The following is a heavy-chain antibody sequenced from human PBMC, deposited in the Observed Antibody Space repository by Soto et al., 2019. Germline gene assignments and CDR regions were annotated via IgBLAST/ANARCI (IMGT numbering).Heavy chain of an antibody. CDR2: IIPIFGTP. CDR3: ARDRAPRGWSYLDL. V-gene: IGHV1-69*01. D-gene: IGHD2-15*01. Sequence: QVQLVQSGAEVKKPGSSVKISCKALGGSFSDYTISWVRQAPGQGLEWMGGIIPIFGTPNYGQKFQDRVTFTAHESTNTAYMELSRLTSEDMAVYYCARDRAPRGWSYLDLWGQGTQVTVSS. J-gene: IGHJ4*02. CDR1: GGSFSDYT.